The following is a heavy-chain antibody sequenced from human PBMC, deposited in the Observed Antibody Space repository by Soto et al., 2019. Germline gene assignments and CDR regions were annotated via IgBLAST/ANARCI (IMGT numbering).Heavy chain of an antibody. V-gene: IGHV3-64D*06. Sequence: LRLSCSASGFTFSSYAMHWVRQAPGKGLEYVSAISSNGGSTYYADSVKGRFTISRDNSKNALYLQMSSLRAEDTAVYYCVKDALIAAAGRYYFDYWGQGTLVTVSS. CDR2: ISSNGGST. D-gene: IGHD6-13*01. CDR1: GFTFSSYA. CDR3: VKDALIAAAGRYYFDY. J-gene: IGHJ4*02.